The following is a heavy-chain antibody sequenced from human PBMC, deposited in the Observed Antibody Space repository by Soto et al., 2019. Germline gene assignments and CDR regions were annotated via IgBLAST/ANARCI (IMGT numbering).Heavy chain of an antibody. CDR2: IYHSGST. J-gene: IGHJ4*02. V-gene: IGHV4-4*02. D-gene: IGHD4-17*01. CDR1: SGSISSSNW. Sequence: QVQLQESGPGLVKPSGTLSLTCAVSSGSISSSNWWSWVRQPPGKGLEWIGEIYHSGSTNYNPSLKSRVTRTVDKSKNQSSLKLSSVTAADTAVYYCARGYMTTVTNYYFDYWGQGTLVTVSS. CDR3: ARGYMTTVTNYYFDY.